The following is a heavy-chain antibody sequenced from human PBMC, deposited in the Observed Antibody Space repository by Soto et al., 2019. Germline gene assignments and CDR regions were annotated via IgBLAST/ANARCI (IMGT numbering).Heavy chain of an antibody. V-gene: IGHV3-7*01. CDR1: GFTFSSYW. J-gene: IGHJ6*02. Sequence: GGSLRLSCAASGFTFSSYWMSWVRQAPGKGLEWVANIKQDGSEKYYVDSVKGRFTISRDNAKNSLYLQMNSLRAEDTAVYYCARVSCGGDCYSYYYYYYGMDVWGQGTTVTVSS. CDR2: IKQDGSEK. CDR3: ARVSCGGDCYSYYYYYYGMDV. D-gene: IGHD2-21*02.